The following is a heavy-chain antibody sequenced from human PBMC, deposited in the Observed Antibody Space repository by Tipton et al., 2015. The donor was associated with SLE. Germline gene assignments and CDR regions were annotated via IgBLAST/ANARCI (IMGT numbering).Heavy chain of an antibody. CDR2: IYYSGTT. V-gene: IGHV4-59*01. CDR1: GDSISNYF. Sequence: TLSLTCTVSGDSISNYFWSWIRQPPGKGLEWIGYIYYSGTTNYNPSLKSRVTISVDTSKNQFSLKLTSVTAADTAVYYCARGALVQGVIPIVLDIWCQGTMVTVSS. J-gene: IGHJ3*02. CDR3: ARGALVQGVIPIVLDI. D-gene: IGHD3-10*01.